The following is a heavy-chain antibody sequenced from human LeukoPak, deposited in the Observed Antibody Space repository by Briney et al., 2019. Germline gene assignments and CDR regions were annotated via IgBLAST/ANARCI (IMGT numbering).Heavy chain of an antibody. CDR1: GTSITTYF. Sequence: PSETLSLTCTVSGTSITTYFWSCIRQTPGEGLEWIGYVYASGDYNSGINTYNPSLESRVTITVDTSKNQFALRLTSLTAADTAVSSRARGDQEFDYWGQGTRVTVSS. CDR3: ARGDQEFDY. J-gene: IGHJ4*02. CDR2: VYASGDYNSGIN. V-gene: IGHV4-59*13.